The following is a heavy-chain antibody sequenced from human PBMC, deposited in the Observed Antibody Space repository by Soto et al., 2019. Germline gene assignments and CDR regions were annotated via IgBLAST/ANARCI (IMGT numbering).Heavy chain of an antibody. J-gene: IGHJ4*02. CDR3: AKDMGGGIDY. V-gene: IGHV3-43D*04. Sequence: PGGSLRLSCAAPGFTFDGYAMQWVRQAPGKGLEWVSLISWDGGSTYYADSVKGRFTISRDNSKNSLYLQMNSLRAEDTALYYCAKDMGGGIDYWGQGTLVTVSS. D-gene: IGHD2-15*01. CDR2: ISWDGGST. CDR1: GFTFDGYA.